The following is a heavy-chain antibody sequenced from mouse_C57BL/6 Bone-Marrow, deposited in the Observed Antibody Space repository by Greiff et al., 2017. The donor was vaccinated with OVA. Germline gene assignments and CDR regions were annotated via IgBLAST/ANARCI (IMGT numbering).Heavy chain of an antibody. CDR1: GYTFTDYY. J-gene: IGHJ4*01. Sequence: VQLQQSGPELVKPGASVKISCKASGYTFTDYYMNWVKQSHGKSLEWIGDINPNNGGTSYNQKFKGKATLTVDKSSSTAYMELRSLTSEDSAVYYCASSPYYYGSSYPIYYAMDYWGQGTSVTVSS. CDR2: INPNNGGT. V-gene: IGHV1-26*01. CDR3: ASSPYYYGSSYPIYYAMDY. D-gene: IGHD1-1*01.